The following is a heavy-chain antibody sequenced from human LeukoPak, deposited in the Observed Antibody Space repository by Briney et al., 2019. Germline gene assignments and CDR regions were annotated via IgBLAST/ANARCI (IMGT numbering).Heavy chain of an antibody. V-gene: IGHV4-4*07. CDR1: GGSISGYY. J-gene: IGHJ3*02. CDR2: VYTSGST. D-gene: IGHD1-7*01. CDR3: ARLITGSTTAFDI. Sequence: SETLSLTCSVSGGSISGYYWTWIRQPAGKGLEWIGRVYTSGSTHYNPSLKTRLTMSVDTSKNQFSLKLSSVTAADTAVYYCARLITGSTTAFDIWGQGTMVTVSS.